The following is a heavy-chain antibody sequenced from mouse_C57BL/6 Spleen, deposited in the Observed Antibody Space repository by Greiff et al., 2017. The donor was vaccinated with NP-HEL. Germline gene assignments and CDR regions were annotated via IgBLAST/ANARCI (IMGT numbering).Heavy chain of an antibody. CDR1: GYTFTSYW. Sequence: QVQLQQSGAELVKPGASVKLSCKASGYTFTSYWMHWVKQRPGRGLEWIGRIDPNSGGTKYNEKFKSKATLTVDKPSSTAYMQLSSLTSEDSAVYDCARGYYSPYYYAMDYWGQGTSVTVSS. D-gene: IGHD2-12*01. CDR3: ARGYYSPYYYAMDY. V-gene: IGHV1-72*01. J-gene: IGHJ4*01. CDR2: IDPNSGGT.